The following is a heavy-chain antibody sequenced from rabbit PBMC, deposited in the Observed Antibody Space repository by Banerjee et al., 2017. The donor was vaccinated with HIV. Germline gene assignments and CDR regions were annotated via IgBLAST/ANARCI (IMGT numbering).Heavy chain of an antibody. V-gene: IGHV1S45*01. J-gene: IGHJ4*01. D-gene: IGHD1-1*01. CDR3: ARTGSGGDYNL. CDR2: IVTDTVTT. Sequence: QEQLVESGGGLVQPEGSLTLTCKASGLDFSSSYWICWVRQAPGKGLEWIGCIVTDTVTTYYVSWAKGRFTISKTSSTTVTLQMTSLTAADTATYFCARTGSGGDYNLWGQGTLVTVS. CDR1: GLDFSSSYW.